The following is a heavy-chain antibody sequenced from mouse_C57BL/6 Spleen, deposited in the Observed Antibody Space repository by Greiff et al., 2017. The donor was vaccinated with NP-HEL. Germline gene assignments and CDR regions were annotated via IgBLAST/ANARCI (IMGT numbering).Heavy chain of an antibody. Sequence: VKLMESGAELMKPGASVKLSCKATGYTFTGYWIEWVKQRPGHGLEWIGEILPGSGSTNYNEKFKGKATFTAETSANTAYMQLSSLTTEDSAIYYCAREGELLRWWFAYWGQGTLVTVSA. CDR3: AREGELLRWWFAY. J-gene: IGHJ3*01. V-gene: IGHV1-9*01. CDR1: GYTFTGYW. D-gene: IGHD1-1*02. CDR2: ILPGSGST.